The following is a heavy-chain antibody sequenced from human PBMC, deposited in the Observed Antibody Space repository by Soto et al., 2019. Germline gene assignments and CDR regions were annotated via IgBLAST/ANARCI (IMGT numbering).Heavy chain of an antibody. J-gene: IGHJ3*02. V-gene: IGHV3-23*01. CDR3: AHPRGYGVFDAYDI. CDR1: GFTFSSYA. D-gene: IGHD4-17*01. CDR2: ISGSGDST. Sequence: EMQLLESGGGLVQPGGSLGLSCAASGFTFSSYAMNWVRQPPGKWLEWVSAISGSGDSTYYADSVKGRFTISRDNSINRLYLQMNSLRSEDTAVYYCAHPRGYGVFDAYDIWGQGAMVTVSS.